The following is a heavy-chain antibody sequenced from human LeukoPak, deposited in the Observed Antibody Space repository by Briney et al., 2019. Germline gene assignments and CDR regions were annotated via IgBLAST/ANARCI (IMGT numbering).Heavy chain of an antibody. CDR2: ISYDGSNK. Sequence: GGSLRLSCAASGFTVSSNYMHWVRQAPGEGLEWVAVISYDGSNKYYADSVKGRFTISRDNSKNTLYLQMNSLRAEDTAVYYCARGERITMVRGVDHWGQGALVTVSS. J-gene: IGHJ4*02. D-gene: IGHD3-10*01. CDR1: GFTVSSNY. CDR3: ARGERITMVRGVDH. V-gene: IGHV3-30*03.